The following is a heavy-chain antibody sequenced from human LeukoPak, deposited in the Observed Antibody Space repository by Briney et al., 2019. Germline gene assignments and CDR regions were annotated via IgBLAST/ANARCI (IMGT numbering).Heavy chain of an antibody. J-gene: IGHJ4*02. Sequence: GGSLRLSCAASGFTFDDYAMHWVRQAPGKGLEWVSGISWNSGSIGYADSVKGRFTISRDNAKNSLYLQMNSLRAEDTAVYYCAREDYFDYWGQGTLVTVSS. CDR3: AREDYFDY. CDR2: ISWNSGSI. V-gene: IGHV3-9*01. CDR1: GFTFDDYA.